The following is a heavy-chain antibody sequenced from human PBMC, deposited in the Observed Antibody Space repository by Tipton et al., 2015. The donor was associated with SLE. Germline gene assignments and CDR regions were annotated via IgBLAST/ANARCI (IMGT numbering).Heavy chain of an antibody. Sequence: SGFTFSSYGMHWVRQAPGKGLEWVAVIWYDGSNKYYADSVKGRFTISRDNSKNTLYLQMNSLRAEDTAVYYCARELYLGGSTIGYWGQGTLVTVSS. CDR2: IWYDGSNK. J-gene: IGHJ4*02. CDR1: GFTFSSYG. V-gene: IGHV3-33*01. CDR3: ARELYLGGSTIGY. D-gene: IGHD2-8*01.